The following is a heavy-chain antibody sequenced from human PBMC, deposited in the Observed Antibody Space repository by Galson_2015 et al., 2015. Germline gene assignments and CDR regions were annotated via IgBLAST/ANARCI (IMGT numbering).Heavy chain of an antibody. J-gene: IGHJ6*03. CDR2: IWYDGSNK. V-gene: IGHV3-33*01. D-gene: IGHD3-3*01. Sequence: SLRLSCAASGFTFSSYGMHWVRQAPGKGLEWVAVIWYDGSNKYYADSVKGRFTISRDNSKNTLYLQMNSLRAEDTAVYYCARVYGSLEWLPDYYYYMDVWGKGTTVTVSS. CDR3: ARVYGSLEWLPDYYYYMDV. CDR1: GFTFSSYG.